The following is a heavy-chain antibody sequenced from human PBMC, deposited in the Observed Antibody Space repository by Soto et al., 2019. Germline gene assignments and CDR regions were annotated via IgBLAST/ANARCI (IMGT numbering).Heavy chain of an antibody. J-gene: IGHJ4*02. Sequence: EVQLLESGGGLVQPGGSLRLSCAASGFTFSSYAMSWVRQAPGKGLEWVSVISGSGGSTYYADSVKGRVTISRDNSKNKLYLQMNRLRGEDTAVYYCAKRSYGLHFDYWGQGTLVTVSS. D-gene: IGHD5-18*01. CDR2: ISGSGGST. CDR1: GFTFSSYA. V-gene: IGHV3-23*01. CDR3: AKRSYGLHFDY.